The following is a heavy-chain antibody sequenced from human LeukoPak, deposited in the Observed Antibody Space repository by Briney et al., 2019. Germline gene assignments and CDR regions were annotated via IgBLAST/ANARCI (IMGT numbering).Heavy chain of an antibody. Sequence: GGSLRLSCAASGFTFSSYEMNWVRQAPGKGLEWVSYISSSGSTIYYADSVKGRFTISRDNAKNSLYLQMNSLRAEDMAVYYCARESRFYDFWSGRRIFDYWGQGTLVTVSS. J-gene: IGHJ4*02. CDR1: GFTFSSYE. D-gene: IGHD3-3*01. V-gene: IGHV3-48*03. CDR2: ISSSGSTI. CDR3: ARESRFYDFWSGRRIFDY.